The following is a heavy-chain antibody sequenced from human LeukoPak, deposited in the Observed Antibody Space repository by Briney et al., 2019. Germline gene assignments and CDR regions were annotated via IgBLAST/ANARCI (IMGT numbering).Heavy chain of an antibody. CDR1: GFTFSSYG. Sequence: WGPLRLSCAASGFTFSSYGMHWVRQAPGKGLEWVAFIRYDGSNKYYADSVKGRFTISRDNSKNTLYLQMNSLRAEDTAVYYCAKALGYSYGYFDYWGQGTLVSVSS. J-gene: IGHJ4*02. V-gene: IGHV3-30*02. D-gene: IGHD5-18*01. CDR2: IRYDGSNK. CDR3: AKALGYSYGYFDY.